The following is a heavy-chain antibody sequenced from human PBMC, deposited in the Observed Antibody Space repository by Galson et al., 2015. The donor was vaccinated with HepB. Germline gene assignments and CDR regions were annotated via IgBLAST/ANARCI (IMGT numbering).Heavy chain of an antibody. CDR1: GFTFSDYG. CDR3: ARGRSYGMDV. CDR2: INSDGSSI. V-gene: IGHV3-74*01. D-gene: IGHD4-17*01. J-gene: IGHJ6*02. Sequence: SLRLSCAASGFTFSDYGMHWVRQAPGKGLVWVSRINSDGSSIVYADSVKGRFTLSRDSAKNTLYLQMNSLSAEDTAVYYCARGRSYGMDVWGRGATVTVSS.